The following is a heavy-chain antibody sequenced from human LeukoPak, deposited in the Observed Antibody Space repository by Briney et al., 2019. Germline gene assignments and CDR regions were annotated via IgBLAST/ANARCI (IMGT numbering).Heavy chain of an antibody. V-gene: IGHV1-8*03. J-gene: IGHJ4*02. CDR1: GYTFTNYD. CDR2: MNPNSGNT. Sequence: ASVKVSCKASGYTFTNYDINWVRQATGQGLEWMGWMNPNSGNTDYAQKFQGRVTITRNISISTAYMEASSLRSEDTAMYYCAREFYGDYRGYFDYWGQGTLATVSS. D-gene: IGHD4-17*01. CDR3: AREFYGDYRGYFDY.